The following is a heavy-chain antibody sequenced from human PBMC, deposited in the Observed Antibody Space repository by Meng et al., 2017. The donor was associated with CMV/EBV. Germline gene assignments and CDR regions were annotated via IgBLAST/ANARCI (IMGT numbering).Heavy chain of an antibody. CDR1: GFNVRDKY. J-gene: IGHJ4*02. D-gene: IGHD3-10*01. CDR3: TGDSVSNPNLDY. V-gene: IGHV3-66*01. CDR2: IYRGDNT. Sequence: EVQLVESGGGLGQPWGSLVMSCAASGFNVRDKYMSWVRQAPGKGLEWVCIIYRGDNTYYIDSVKDRFTVSRDNSKNTMYLQMNSLRVEDTAVYYCTGDSVSNPNLDYWGQGTLVTASS.